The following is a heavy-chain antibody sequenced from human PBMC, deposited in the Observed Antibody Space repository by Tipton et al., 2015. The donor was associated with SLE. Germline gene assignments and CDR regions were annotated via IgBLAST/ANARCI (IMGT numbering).Heavy chain of an antibody. CDR1: GYTFTSYG. V-gene: IGHV1-69*13. CDR3: ARTTGYSSSGGYFDY. CDR2: IIPIFGTA. D-gene: IGHD6-13*01. Sequence: QSGPEVKKPGASVKVSCKASGYTFTSYGISWVRQAPGQGLEWMGGIIPIFGTANYAQKFQGRVTITADESTSTAYMELSSLRSEDTAVYYCARTTGYSSSGGYFDYWGQGTLVTVSS. J-gene: IGHJ4*02.